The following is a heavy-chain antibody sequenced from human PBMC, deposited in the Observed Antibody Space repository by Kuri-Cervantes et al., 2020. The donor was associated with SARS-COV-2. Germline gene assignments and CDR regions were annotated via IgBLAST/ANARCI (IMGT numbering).Heavy chain of an antibody. CDR1: GYTFTGYY. CDR2: INPNSGGT. J-gene: IGHJ6*03. CDR3: AREAAMATGDYYYYMDV. D-gene: IGHD5-18*01. V-gene: IGHV1-2*02. Sequence: ASVKVSCKASGYTFTGYYMHWVRQAPGQGLEWMGWINPNSGGTNYAQKFQGRVTMTRDTSISTAYMGLSRLRSDDTAVYYCAREAAMATGDYYYYMDVWGKGTTVTVSS.